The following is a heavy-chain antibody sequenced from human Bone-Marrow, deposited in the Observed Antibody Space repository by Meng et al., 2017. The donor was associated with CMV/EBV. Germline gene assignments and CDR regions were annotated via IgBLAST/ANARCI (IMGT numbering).Heavy chain of an antibody. CDR3: ARDEQQHHGPSDY. CDR2: INPNSGGT. D-gene: IGHD6-13*01. V-gene: IGHV1-2*02. CDR1: GYTFTGHY. J-gene: IGHJ4*02. Sequence: ASVKVSCKASGYTFTGHYMHWVRQAPGQGLEWMGWINPNSGGTNYAQKFQGRVTMTRDTSISTAYMELSRLRSDDTAVYYCARDEQQHHGPSDYWGQGTLVTVSS.